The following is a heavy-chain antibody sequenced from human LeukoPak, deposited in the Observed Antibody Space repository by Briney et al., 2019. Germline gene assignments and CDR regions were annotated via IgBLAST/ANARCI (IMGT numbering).Heavy chain of an antibody. CDR3: AKVSSNDAFDI. CDR2: ISGSGGST. CDR1: GFTFSSYA. J-gene: IGHJ3*02. V-gene: IGHV3-23*01. D-gene: IGHD6-19*01. Sequence: GGSLRLSCAASGFTFSSYAMSCLRQAPGKGLKWVSAISGSGGSTYYADYVKGRFTISRDNSKNTLYLQMNSLRAEDTAVYYCAKVSSNDAFDIWGQGTMVTVSS.